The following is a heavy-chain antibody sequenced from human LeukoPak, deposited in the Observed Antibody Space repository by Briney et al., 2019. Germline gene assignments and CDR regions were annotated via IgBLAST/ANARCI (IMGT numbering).Heavy chain of an antibody. D-gene: IGHD3-22*01. CDR3: ARDSGANYYDSSGYYFDY. Sequence: SETLSLTCTVSGGSISSYYWSWIRQPAGRGLEWIGRIYTSGSTNYNPSLKSRVTMSVDTSKNQFSLKLSSVTAADTAVYYCARDSGANYYDSSGYYFDYWGQGTLVTVSS. J-gene: IGHJ4*02. V-gene: IGHV4-4*07. CDR1: GGSISSYY. CDR2: IYTSGST.